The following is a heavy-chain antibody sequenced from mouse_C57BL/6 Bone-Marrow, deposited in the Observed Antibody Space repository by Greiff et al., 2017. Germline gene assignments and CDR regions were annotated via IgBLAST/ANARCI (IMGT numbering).Heavy chain of an antibody. V-gene: IGHV1-78*01. CDR2: IYPRDGST. CDR1: GYTFTDHT. CDR3: ARDYYYDDWYFDV. D-gene: IGHD2-4*01. J-gene: IGHJ1*03. Sequence: QVQLKESDAELVKPGASVKISCKVSGYTFTDHTIHWMKQRPEQGLEWIGYIYPRDGSTKYNEKFKGKATLTADKSSSTAYMQRNSLTSEDAAVYFCARDYYYDDWYFDVWGTGTTVTVSS.